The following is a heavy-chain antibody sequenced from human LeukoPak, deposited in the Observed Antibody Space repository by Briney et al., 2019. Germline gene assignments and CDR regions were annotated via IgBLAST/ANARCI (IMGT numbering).Heavy chain of an antibody. CDR2: INPNSGGT. D-gene: IGHD6-13*01. CDR3: ARAAFGYSSSWYLPVGDY. CDR1: GYTFTGYY. V-gene: IGHV1-2*02. J-gene: IGHJ4*02. Sequence: ASVKVSCKASGYTFTGYYMHWVRQAPGQGLEWMGWINPNSGGTNYAQKFQGRVTMTRDTSISTAYMELSRLTSDDTAVYYCARAAFGYSSSWYLPVGDYWGQGTLVTVSS.